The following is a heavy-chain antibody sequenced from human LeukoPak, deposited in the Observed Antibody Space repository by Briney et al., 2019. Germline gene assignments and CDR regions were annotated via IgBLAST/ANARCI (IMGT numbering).Heavy chain of an antibody. CDR1: GFTFNNYA. CDR2: VSGGGGIT. Sequence: PGGSLRLSCVASGFTFNNYAMSWVRQAPGKGLEWVSGVSGGGGITYYADSVKGRFTISRHNSKNTLYLQMNSLRAEDTAVYYCASSLGYWGDYWGQGTLVTVSS. J-gene: IGHJ4*02. D-gene: IGHD2-15*01. CDR3: ASSLGYWGDY. V-gene: IGHV3-23*01.